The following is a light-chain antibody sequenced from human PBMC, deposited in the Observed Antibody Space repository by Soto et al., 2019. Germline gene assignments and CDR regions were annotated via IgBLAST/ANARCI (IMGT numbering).Light chain of an antibody. V-gene: IGKV3-15*01. CDR3: QQYHIWPYT. J-gene: IGKJ2*01. CDR2: DTS. Sequence: IVLTQSPATLSVSPGERATLSCRASQSVSSLLAWYQQKPRQAPRLLIYDTSTRATGIPARFSGSGSGTDFTLTISSIPSAHFAIYYCQQYHIWPYTFGQGTKVDIK. CDR1: QSVSSL.